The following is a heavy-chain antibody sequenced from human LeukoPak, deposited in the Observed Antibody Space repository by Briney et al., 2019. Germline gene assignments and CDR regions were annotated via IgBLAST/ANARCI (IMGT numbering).Heavy chain of an antibody. V-gene: IGHV1-8*01. CDR3: ARDATRGNYYYYGMDV. D-gene: IGHD2-2*01. CDR1: GYTFTSYG. Sequence: GASVKVSCKASGYTFTSYGINWVRQATGQGLEWMGWMNPNSGNTGYAQKLQGRVTMTTDTSTSTAYMELRSLRSDDTAVYYCARDATRGNYYYYGMDVWGQGTTVTVSS. CDR2: MNPNSGNT. J-gene: IGHJ6*02.